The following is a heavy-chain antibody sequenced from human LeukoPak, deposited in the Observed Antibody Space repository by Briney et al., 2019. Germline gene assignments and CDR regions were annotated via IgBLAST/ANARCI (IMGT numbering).Heavy chain of an antibody. CDR1: GGFINSTKW. Sequence: KASETLSLTCVVSGGFINSTKWWSWVRQPPGKGLDWIGEIYHSGSTNYNPSVKGRVTISIDRSKNQFSLKLSSVTAADTGVYYCARGDSSGYPDFWGQGALVTVSS. CDR2: IYHSGST. V-gene: IGHV4/OR15-8*02. CDR3: ARGDSSGYPDF. D-gene: IGHD3-22*01. J-gene: IGHJ4*02.